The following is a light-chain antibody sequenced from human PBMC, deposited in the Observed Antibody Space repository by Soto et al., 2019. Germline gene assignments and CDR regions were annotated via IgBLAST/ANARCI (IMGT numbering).Light chain of an antibody. V-gene: IGKV3-15*01. J-gene: IGKJ4*01. Sequence: EIVLTQSPATLSVSPGDRVTLSCRASQDISNDLAWYQQKPGQPPRLLMYGTTIRATGVPARFSGGGSGTEFTLSISALQSEDFAIFYCQQYASRPLTVGGGTKVDIK. CDR2: GTT. CDR1: QDISND. CDR3: QQYASRPLT.